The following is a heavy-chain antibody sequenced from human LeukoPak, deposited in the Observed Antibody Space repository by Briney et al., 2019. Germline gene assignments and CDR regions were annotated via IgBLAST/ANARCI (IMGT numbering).Heavy chain of an antibody. Sequence: KSSETLSLTCTVSGGSISTYYWSWIRQPPGKGLEWIGYIYYSGSTNYNPSLKSRVTISVDRSKNQFSLKLSSVTAADTAVYYCARGSIAYYYMDVWGKGTTVTISS. J-gene: IGHJ6*03. V-gene: IGHV4-59*01. CDR2: IYYSGST. CDR1: GGSISTYY. D-gene: IGHD3-22*01. CDR3: ARGSIAYYYMDV.